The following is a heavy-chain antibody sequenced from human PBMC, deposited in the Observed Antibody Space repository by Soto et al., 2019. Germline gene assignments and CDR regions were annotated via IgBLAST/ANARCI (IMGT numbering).Heavy chain of an antibody. Sequence: EVQLVESGGGLVQPGGSLRLSCAASGFTFSSYSMNWVRQVPGKGLEWVSYISSSSSTIYYADSVKGRFTISRDNAKNSLYLQMNSLRDEDTAVYYCARDSVCSSTSCYLNWFDPWGQGTLVTVSS. CDR3: ARDSVCSSTSCYLNWFDP. CDR2: ISSSSSTI. D-gene: IGHD2-2*01. CDR1: GFTFSSYS. J-gene: IGHJ5*02. V-gene: IGHV3-48*02.